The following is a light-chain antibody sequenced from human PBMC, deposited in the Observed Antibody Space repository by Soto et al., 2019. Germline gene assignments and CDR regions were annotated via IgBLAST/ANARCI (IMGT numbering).Light chain of an antibody. CDR3: CSSGGRDGFVV. CDR2: EVS. CDR1: SGDVGGYTY. V-gene: IGLV2-8*01. J-gene: IGLJ2*01. Sequence: QSVLTQPPSASESPGQSVTISCTGVSGDVGGYTYVSWYQHSPGKAPKLLIYEVSKRPQVVPDRFTGSKSGNTAYLTVSELQADDEADYYCCSSGGRDGFVVFGGGTKVTVL.